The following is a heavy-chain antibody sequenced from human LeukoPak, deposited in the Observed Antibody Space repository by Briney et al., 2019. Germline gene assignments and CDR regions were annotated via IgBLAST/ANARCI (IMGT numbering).Heavy chain of an antibody. CDR1: GFTLSSYE. J-gene: IGHJ3*02. Sequence: PGGSLRLSCAASGFTLSSYEINWVRQPPGKGLEWVSVIYSGGSTNYADSVKGRFTISRDNSKNTLHLQMNSLRVEDTAVYYCARGQSYYEAFDIWGQGTMVTVSS. CDR2: IYSGGST. V-gene: IGHV3-53*03. CDR3: ARGQSYYEAFDI. D-gene: IGHD1-26*01.